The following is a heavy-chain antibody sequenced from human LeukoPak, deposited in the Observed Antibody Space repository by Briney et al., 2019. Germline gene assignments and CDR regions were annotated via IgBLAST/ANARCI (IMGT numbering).Heavy chain of an antibody. CDR2: ISAYNGNT. Sequence: ATVKVSCKASGYTFTSYGISWVRQAPGQGLEWMGWISAYNGNTNYAQKLQGRVTMTTDTSTSTAYMELRSLRSEDTAVYYCAGGPTYYYDSNLDYWGQGTLVTVSS. V-gene: IGHV1-18*01. D-gene: IGHD3-22*01. CDR3: AGGPTYYYDSNLDY. CDR1: GYTFTSYG. J-gene: IGHJ4*02.